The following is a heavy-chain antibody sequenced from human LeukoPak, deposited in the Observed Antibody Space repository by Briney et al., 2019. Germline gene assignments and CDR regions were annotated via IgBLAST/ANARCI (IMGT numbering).Heavy chain of an antibody. J-gene: IGHJ5*02. CDR3: ARHTVSWYHFDP. D-gene: IGHD6-13*01. CDR1: GGSISGYY. V-gene: IGHV4-4*09. Sequence: SETLSLTCTVSGGSISGYYWSWIRQPPGKGLEWIGYIHTGVSTKYNPSLKSRVTISVDTSKNQFSLKLTSVTAADTAVYYCARHTVSWYHFDPWGQGPLVTVSS. CDR2: IHTGVST.